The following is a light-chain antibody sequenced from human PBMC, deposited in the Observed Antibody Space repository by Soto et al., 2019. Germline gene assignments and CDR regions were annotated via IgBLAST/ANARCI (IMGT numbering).Light chain of an antibody. CDR2: KAS. Sequence: DNQMTKPPSTLSASVVDTLTITHRASQSISSWLAWYQQKPGKDPKLLIYKASSLESGVPSRFSGSGSGTEFTIPISSLQPDDFATYYCQQYNSYSWTFGQGTNVDI. CDR3: QQYNSYSWT. V-gene: IGKV1-5*03. CDR1: QSISSW. J-gene: IGKJ1*01.